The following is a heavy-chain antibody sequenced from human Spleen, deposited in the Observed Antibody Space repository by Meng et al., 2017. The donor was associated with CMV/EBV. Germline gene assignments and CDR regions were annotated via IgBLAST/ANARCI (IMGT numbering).Heavy chain of an antibody. CDR1: GGSISSGDYY. CDR2: IYYSGST. V-gene: IGHV4-31*03. Sequence: VQLQGSGPGLVKPSRTLSLTCTVSGGSISSGDYYWSWIRQHPGKGLEWIGYIYYSGSTYYNPSLRSRVAISIDTSKNQFSLKLTSVTAADTAVYFCARTNYGDYNWFDPWGQGTLVTVSS. CDR3: ARTNYGDYNWFDP. J-gene: IGHJ5*02. D-gene: IGHD4-17*01.